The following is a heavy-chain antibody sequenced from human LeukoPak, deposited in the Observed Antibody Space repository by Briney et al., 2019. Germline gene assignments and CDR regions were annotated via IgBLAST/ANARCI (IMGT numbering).Heavy chain of an antibody. Sequence: SETLSLTCTVSGGSISRTSFYWSWIRQPPGKGLEWIGQINHSGSTNYNASLKSRVTISVDTSKNQFSLKLSSVTAADTAVYYCAREEDCSGGICYLGNAFDIWGQGAMVTVSS. J-gene: IGHJ3*02. CDR3: AREEDCSGGICYLGNAFDI. V-gene: IGHV4-39*07. CDR2: INHSGST. D-gene: IGHD2-15*01. CDR1: GGSISRTSFY.